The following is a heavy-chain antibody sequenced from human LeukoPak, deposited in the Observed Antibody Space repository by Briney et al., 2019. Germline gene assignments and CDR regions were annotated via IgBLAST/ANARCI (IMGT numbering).Heavy chain of an antibody. J-gene: IGHJ4*02. V-gene: IGHV4-39*02. CDR3: AREGTVTTSY. CDR2: IYYSGST. CDR1: GGSISSSSYY. Sequence: SETLSLTCTVSGGSISSSSYYWGWIRQPPGKGLEWIGSIYYSGSTYYNPSLKSRVTISVDTSKNQFSLKLSSVTAADTAVYYCAREGTVTTSYWGQGTLVTVSS. D-gene: IGHD4-11*01.